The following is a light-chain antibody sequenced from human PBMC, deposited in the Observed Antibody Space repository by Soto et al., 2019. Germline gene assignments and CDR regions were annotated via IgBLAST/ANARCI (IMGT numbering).Light chain of an antibody. V-gene: IGKV3-15*01. Sequence: EIVMTQSPATLSVSPGERATLSCRASQSVRSNLAWFQQKPGQAPRLLICGASTRATGIPARFSGSGSGTEFTLTISSLQSEDVAVYYCQQYNNWPLTFGGGSKVEIK. CDR3: QQYNNWPLT. CDR2: GAS. CDR1: QSVRSN. J-gene: IGKJ4*01.